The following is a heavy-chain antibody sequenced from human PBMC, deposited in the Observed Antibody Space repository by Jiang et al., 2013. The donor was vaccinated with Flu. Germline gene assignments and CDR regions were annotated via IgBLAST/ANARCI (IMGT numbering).Heavy chain of an antibody. J-gene: IGHJ4*02. CDR3: AREGYCSSTSCSN. Sequence: SVKVSCKASGGTFSSYAISWVRQAPGQGLEWMGRIIPILGIANYAQKFQGRVTITADKSTSTAYMELSSLRSEDTAVYYCAREGYCSSTSCSNWGQGTLVTVSS. CDR1: GGTFSSYA. D-gene: IGHD2-2*01. V-gene: IGHV1-69*04. CDR2: IIPILGIA.